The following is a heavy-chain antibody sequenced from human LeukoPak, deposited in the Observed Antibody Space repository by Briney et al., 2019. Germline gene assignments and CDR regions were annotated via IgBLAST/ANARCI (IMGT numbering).Heavy chain of an antibody. J-gene: IGHJ4*02. D-gene: IGHD6-6*01. CDR1: GFTFSSYA. Sequence: GRSLRLSCAASGFTFSSYAMSWVRQAPGKGLKWVSAISGSGGSTYYADSVKGRFTISRDNSKNTLYLQMNSLRAEDTAAYYCAKGEYSSSGAFDYWGQGTLVTVSS. V-gene: IGHV3-23*01. CDR2: ISGSGGST. CDR3: AKGEYSSSGAFDY.